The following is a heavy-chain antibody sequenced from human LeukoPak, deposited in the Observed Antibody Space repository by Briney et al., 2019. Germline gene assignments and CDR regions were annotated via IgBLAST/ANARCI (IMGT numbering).Heavy chain of an antibody. J-gene: IGHJ4*02. V-gene: IGHV1-69*13. CDR3: AREGIAVAGAFDY. D-gene: IGHD6-19*01. CDR2: IIPIFGTA. CDR1: GGTFSSYA. Sequence: SVKVSCTASGGTFSSYAIGWVRLAPGQGLEWMGGIIPIFGTANYAQKFQGRVTITADESTSTAYMELSSLRSEDTAVYYCAREGIAVAGAFDYWGQGTLVTVSS.